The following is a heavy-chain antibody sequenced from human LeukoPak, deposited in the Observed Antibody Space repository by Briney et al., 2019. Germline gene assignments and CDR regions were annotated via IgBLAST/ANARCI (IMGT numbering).Heavy chain of an antibody. D-gene: IGHD6-13*01. CDR3: ARENAGQQLLVLVSTDFWFDP. CDR2: IYTSGST. CDR1: GGSISSYY. V-gene: IGHV4-4*07. Sequence: SETLSLTCTVSGGSISSYYWSRIRQPAGKGLEWIGRIYTSGSTNYNPSLKSRVTMSVDTSKNQFSLKLSSVTAADTAVYYCARENAGQQLLVLVSTDFWFDPWGQGTLVTVSS. J-gene: IGHJ5*02.